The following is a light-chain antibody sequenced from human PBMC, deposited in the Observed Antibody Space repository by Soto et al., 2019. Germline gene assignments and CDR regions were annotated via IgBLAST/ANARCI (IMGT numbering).Light chain of an antibody. CDR3: QQYGSSGT. CDR1: QSVRSDY. CDR2: GVS. V-gene: IGKV3-20*01. Sequence: IVLTQSPGTLSLSPGERATLSCRASQSVRSDYFAWYQQKPGQAPRVIIFGVSTRATGVPDRFSGSGSGTDFTLTISRLEPEDFAVYYCQQYGSSGTFGQGTKVDIK. J-gene: IGKJ1*01.